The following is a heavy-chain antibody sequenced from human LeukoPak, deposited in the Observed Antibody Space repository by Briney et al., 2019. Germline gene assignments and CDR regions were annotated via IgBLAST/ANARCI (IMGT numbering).Heavy chain of an antibody. CDR1: GDSFSSNTTA. D-gene: IGHD6-13*01. Sequence: SQTLSLTCAISGDSFSSNTTAWDWHTQSPSRGLEWLGRTYYTSKWITDYAVSVKGRITVNPNTSNNQFSLQLNSVTPEDTAVYYCARGYWAYGMDVWGPGTTVTVSS. J-gene: IGHJ6*02. CDR3: ARGYWAYGMDV. V-gene: IGHV6-1*01. CDR2: TYYTSKWIT.